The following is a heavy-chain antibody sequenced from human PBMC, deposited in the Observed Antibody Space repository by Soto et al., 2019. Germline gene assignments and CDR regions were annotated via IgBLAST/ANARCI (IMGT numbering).Heavy chain of an antibody. CDR2: ISGSDGST. D-gene: IGHD2-15*01. CDR1: GFTFSSYA. J-gene: IGHJ3*02. Sequence: GGSLRLSCAASGFTFSSYAMSWVRQAPGKGLEWVSAISGSDGSTYYADSVKGRFTISRDNSKNTLYLQMNSLRAEDTAVYYCAKDHRVVVAAPGAFDIWGQGTMVTVSS. CDR3: AKDHRVVVAAPGAFDI. V-gene: IGHV3-23*01.